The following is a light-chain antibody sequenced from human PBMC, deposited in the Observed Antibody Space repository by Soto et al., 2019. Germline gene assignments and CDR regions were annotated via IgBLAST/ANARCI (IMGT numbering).Light chain of an antibody. CDR2: GTS. CDR3: QQYNNWPLS. J-gene: IGKJ1*01. CDR1: QSVRSK. V-gene: IGKV3D-15*01. Sequence: EIVLTQSPATLSVSPGERATLSCRASQSVRSKVAWYQQKPGQAPRLLMYGTSNRATGIPDRFSGGGSGTEFTLTISSLQSEDFAVYYCQQYNNWPLSFGQGTKVDIK.